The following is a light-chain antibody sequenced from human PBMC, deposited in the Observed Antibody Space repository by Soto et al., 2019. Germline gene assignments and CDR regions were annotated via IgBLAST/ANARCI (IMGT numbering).Light chain of an antibody. V-gene: IGKV3-20*01. J-gene: IGKJ1*01. CDR3: QQYGSSPWT. Sequence: EIVLTQSPGTLSLSPGERATLSCRASQSVSRSYLAWYQQKPGQAPRLLIYGASSRATGIPDRFSGSGSGTDFTLTISRLEPEDFAVYYCQQYGSSPWTFSQGTKVEIK. CDR1: QSVSRSY. CDR2: GAS.